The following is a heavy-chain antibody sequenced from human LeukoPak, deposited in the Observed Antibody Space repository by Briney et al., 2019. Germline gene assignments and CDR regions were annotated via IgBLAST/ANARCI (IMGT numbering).Heavy chain of an antibody. V-gene: IGHV3-30-3*01. Sequence: GGSLRLSCAASGFTFSSYAMHWVRQAPGKGLEWVAVISYDGSNKYYADSVKGRFTISRDNSKNTPYLQMNSLRAEDTAVYYCARGFPYYYDSSGYVDYWGQGTLVTVSS. J-gene: IGHJ4*02. CDR1: GFTFSSYA. CDR2: ISYDGSNK. CDR3: ARGFPYYYDSSGYVDY. D-gene: IGHD3-22*01.